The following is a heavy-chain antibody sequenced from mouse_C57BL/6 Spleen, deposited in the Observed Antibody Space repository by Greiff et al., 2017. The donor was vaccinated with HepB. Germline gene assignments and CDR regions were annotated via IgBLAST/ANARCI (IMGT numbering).Heavy chain of an antibody. CDR2: IHPNSGST. Sequence: QVQLQQPGAELVKPGASVKLSCKASGYTFTSYWLHWVKQRPGQGLEWIGMIHPNSGSTNYNEKFKSKATLTVDKSSSTAYMQLSSLTSEDSAVDYCARGGCDYDGGLDYWGQGTSVTVSS. V-gene: IGHV1-64*01. D-gene: IGHD2-4*01. CDR1: GYTFTSYW. J-gene: IGHJ4*01. CDR3: ARGGCDYDGGLDY.